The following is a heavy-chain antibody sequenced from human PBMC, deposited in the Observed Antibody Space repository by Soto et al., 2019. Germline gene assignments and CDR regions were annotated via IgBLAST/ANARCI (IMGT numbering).Heavy chain of an antibody. D-gene: IGHD6-19*01. CDR2: IYYTGST. Sequence: PSETLSLTCTVSGGSISSYYWSWIRQPPGKGLEWIAYIYYTGSTNYNPSLKSRVTISVDTSKNQFSLKLSSVTAADAAVYYCARQTVAGKMYYFDYWGQGTLVTVS. V-gene: IGHV4-59*08. J-gene: IGHJ4*02. CDR3: ARQTVAGKMYYFDY. CDR1: GGSISSYY.